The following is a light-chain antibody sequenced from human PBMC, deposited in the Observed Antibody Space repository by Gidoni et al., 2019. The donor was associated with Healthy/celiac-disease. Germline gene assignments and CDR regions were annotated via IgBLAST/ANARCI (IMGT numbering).Light chain of an antibody. CDR1: NIGSKS. CDR3: QVWDSRSVV. J-gene: IGLJ2*01. Sequence: YELTQPLSVSVALGQTARITCGESNIGSKSVHWYQQKPGQAPVVVIHSDSSRPSGIPERFSGSKSGNTATLTVSRAQAGDEADYYCQVWDSRSVVFGGGTKLTVL. CDR2: SDS. V-gene: IGLV3-9*01.